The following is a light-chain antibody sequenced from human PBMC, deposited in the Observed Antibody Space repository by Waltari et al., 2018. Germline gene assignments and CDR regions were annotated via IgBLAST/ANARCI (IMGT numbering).Light chain of an antibody. V-gene: IGKV4-1*01. J-gene: IGKJ2*01. Sequence: DIVLTQSPDSLAVSLGERATINCKSSQSVVFSSNNKNYLAWYQQKPGQPPKLLITWASTRESGVPDRFNGSGSGTDFTLTISSLQAEDVAVYYCQQCYTFPYTFGQGTKLEIK. CDR3: QQCYTFPYT. CDR1: QSVVFSSNNKNY. CDR2: WAS.